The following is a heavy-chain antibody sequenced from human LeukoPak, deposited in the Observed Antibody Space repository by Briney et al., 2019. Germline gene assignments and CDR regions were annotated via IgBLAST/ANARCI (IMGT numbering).Heavy chain of an antibody. CDR3: ARDSNVDIVATRYGMDV. V-gene: IGHV1-69*13. D-gene: IGHD5-12*01. Sequence: ASVKVSCKASGGTFISYAISWVRQAPGQGLEWMGGIIPIFGTANYAQKFQGRVTITADESTSTAYMELSSLRSEDTAVYYCARDSNVDIVATRYGMDVWGQGTTVTVSS. CDR2: IIPIFGTA. CDR1: GGTFISYA. J-gene: IGHJ6*02.